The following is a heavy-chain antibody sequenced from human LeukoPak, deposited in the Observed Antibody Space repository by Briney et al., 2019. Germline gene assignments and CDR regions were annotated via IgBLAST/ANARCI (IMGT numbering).Heavy chain of an antibody. V-gene: IGHV1-18*01. CDR1: GYTFTSYG. CDR2: ISAYNGNT. CDR3: ARDVRELRRKPGYNWFDP. J-gene: IGHJ5*02. D-gene: IGHD1-26*01. Sequence: ASVTVSCKASGYTFTSYGISWVRQAPGQGLEWMGWISAYNGNTNYAQKLQGRVTMTTDTSTSTAYMELRSLRSDDTAVYYCARDVRELRRKPGYNWFDPWGQGTLVTVSS.